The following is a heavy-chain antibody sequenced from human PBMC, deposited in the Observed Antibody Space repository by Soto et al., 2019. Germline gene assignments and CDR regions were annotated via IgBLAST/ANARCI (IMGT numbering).Heavy chain of an antibody. D-gene: IGHD5-18*01. CDR1: GFTFNYYS. CDR2: VSYDGSNR. V-gene: IGHV3-30*04. J-gene: IGHJ6*02. Sequence: QPGGSLRLSCAASGFTFNYYSLHWVRQAPGKGLEWVAVVSYDGSNRDYADSVKGRFTISRDNAQGTLFLQMDSLRPEDTGVYYCARRDTPLVTSYYYYPMDVWGRGSTVTVSS. CDR3: ARRDTPLVTSYYYYPMDV.